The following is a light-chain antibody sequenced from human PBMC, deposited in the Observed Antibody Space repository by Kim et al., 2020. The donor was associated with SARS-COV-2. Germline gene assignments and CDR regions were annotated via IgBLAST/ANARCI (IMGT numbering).Light chain of an antibody. CDR3: QQYNNWPLT. J-gene: IGKJ4*01. CDR2: YAS. CDR1: QSVGSN. V-gene: IGKV3-15*01. Sequence: VFPGEGATLSCRASQSVGSNLAWYQQKPGQAPRVLIYYASTRATGLPARFSGSGSGTEFTLTISSLQSEDFAVYYCQQYNNWPLTFGGGTKVDIK.